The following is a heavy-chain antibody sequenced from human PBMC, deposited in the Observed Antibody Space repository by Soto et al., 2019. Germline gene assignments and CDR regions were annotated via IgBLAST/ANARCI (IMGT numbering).Heavy chain of an antibody. CDR3: ARDDVDTAMPYGMDV. CDR2: IIPIFGTA. Sequence: QVQLVQSGAEVKKPGSSVKVSCKASGGTFSSYAISWVRQAPGQGLEWMGGIIPIFGTANYAQKFQGRVTITAAESTSTAYMELSRLRSEDTAVYYCARDDVDTAMPYGMDVWGQGTPVTVSS. J-gene: IGHJ6*02. D-gene: IGHD5-18*01. CDR1: GGTFSSYA. V-gene: IGHV1-69*12.